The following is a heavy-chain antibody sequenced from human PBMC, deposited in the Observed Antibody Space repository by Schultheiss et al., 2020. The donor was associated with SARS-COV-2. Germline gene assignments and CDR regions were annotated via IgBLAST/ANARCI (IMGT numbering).Heavy chain of an antibody. J-gene: IGHJ4*02. CDR1: GFTFSDYY. D-gene: IGHD6-13*01. V-gene: IGHV3-11*06. CDR2: IYNISSYT. Sequence: GGSLRLSCAASGFTFSDYYISWIRQAPGKGLEWVSYIYNISSYTNYADFVEGRFTISRDNAKNSLYLQMNSLRAEDTAVYYCAKDSSGYSSSWYREGYWGQGTLVTVSS. CDR3: AKDSSGYSSSWYREGY.